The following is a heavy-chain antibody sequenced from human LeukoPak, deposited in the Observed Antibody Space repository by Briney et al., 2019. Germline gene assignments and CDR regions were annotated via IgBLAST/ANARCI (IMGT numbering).Heavy chain of an antibody. J-gene: IGHJ4*02. D-gene: IGHD6-13*01. Sequence: GGSLRLSCAVSGFTFNNYAMSWVRQAPGKGLEWVSGISGSGGSTYYADSVKGRFTISRDNSKNTLYLQMNSLRAEDTAVYYCANRGYSSSWAFDYWGQGTLVTVSS. CDR3: ANRGYSSSWAFDY. CDR2: ISGSGGST. V-gene: IGHV3-23*01. CDR1: GFTFNNYA.